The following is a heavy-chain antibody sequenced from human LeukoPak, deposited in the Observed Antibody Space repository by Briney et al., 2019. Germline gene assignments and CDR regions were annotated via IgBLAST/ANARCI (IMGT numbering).Heavy chain of an antibody. CDR2: INQDGTEK. Sequence: PGGSLRLSCAASGFTFSSYVMSWVRQAPGKGLEWVANINQDGTEKYYVDSVKGRFTISRDYAKNSLYLQMNSLRVEDTAVYYCAKVAKYYYGPETYYFFEQWGQGTPVTASS. D-gene: IGHD3-10*01. CDR1: GFTFSSYV. V-gene: IGHV3-7*01. CDR3: AKVAKYYYGPETYYFFEQ. J-gene: IGHJ4*02.